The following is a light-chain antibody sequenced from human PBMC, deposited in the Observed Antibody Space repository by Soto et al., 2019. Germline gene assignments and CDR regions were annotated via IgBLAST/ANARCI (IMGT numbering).Light chain of an antibody. CDR1: QSVSNK. CDR2: GAS. V-gene: IGKV3-15*01. Sequence: EIVMTQSPATLSVSPGEGATLSSRASQSVSNKLAWFHQNTGKAPRFLIYGASTRPSSITARLSGRGYGMEFTLNSSRLQSEDFEVYDWQQYNDWPSTWTFGQGTNVDIK. J-gene: IGKJ1*01. CDR3: QQYNDWPSTWT.